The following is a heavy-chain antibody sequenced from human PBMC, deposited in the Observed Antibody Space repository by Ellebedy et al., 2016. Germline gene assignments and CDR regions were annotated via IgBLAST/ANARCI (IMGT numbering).Heavy chain of an antibody. CDR3: ARGSITVFGGVDV. J-gene: IGHJ6*04. V-gene: IGHV3-74*01. CDR1: GFTFSSHS. CDR2: ISTDGSST. D-gene: IGHD3-3*01. Sequence: GESLKISXAVSGFTFSSHSMHWVRQAPGKGLVWVSRISTDGSSTNYADSVKGRFTISRDNAKNTLYLQMNSLRAEDTAVYYCARGSITVFGGVDVWGKGTTVTVSS.